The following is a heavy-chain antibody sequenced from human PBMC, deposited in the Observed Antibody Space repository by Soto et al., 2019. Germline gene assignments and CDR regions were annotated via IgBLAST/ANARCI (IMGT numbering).Heavy chain of an antibody. Sequence: SETLSLTCTVSGGPIRSSSHYWGWIRQSPGTGLEWIGSIDESGDSYYNPSLKSRVTISVDTSKNQFSLKLISVTGADSAIYYCAREGGYVDYWGQGTLVTVSS. J-gene: IGHJ4*02. CDR3: AREGGYVDY. CDR2: IDESGDS. CDR1: GGPIRSSSHY. D-gene: IGHD1-1*01. V-gene: IGHV4-39*02.